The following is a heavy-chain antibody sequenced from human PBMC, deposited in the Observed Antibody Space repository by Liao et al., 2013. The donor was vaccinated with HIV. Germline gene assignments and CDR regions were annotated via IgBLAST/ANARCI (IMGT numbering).Heavy chain of an antibody. D-gene: IGHD2/OR15-2a*01. V-gene: IGHV4-34*01. CDR2: INHSGNT. CDR3: ASAFPRDAFDI. J-gene: IGHJ3*02. CDR1: GGSFSGYY. Sequence: QVQLQQWGAGLLKPSDTLSLTCAVYGGSFSGYYWSWIRQPPEGLEWIGEINHSGNTNYNPSLKSRVTISVDTSKNQFSLKLSSVTAADTAVYYCASAFPRDAFDIWAKGQWSPSLQ.